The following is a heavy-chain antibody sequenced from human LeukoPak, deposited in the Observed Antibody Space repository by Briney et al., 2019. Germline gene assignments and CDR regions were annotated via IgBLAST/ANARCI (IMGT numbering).Heavy chain of an antibody. CDR3: ATGTWNYPPMFDP. D-gene: IGHD1-7*01. J-gene: IGHJ5*02. CDR1: GFTFSSYA. Sequence: GGSLRLSCAASGFTFSSYAMHWVRQAPGKGLEYVSAISSNGGSTYYANSVKGRFTISRDNSKNTLYLQMGSLRAEDMAVYYCATGTWNYPPMFDPWGQGSLVTVSS. CDR2: ISSNGGST. V-gene: IGHV3-64*01.